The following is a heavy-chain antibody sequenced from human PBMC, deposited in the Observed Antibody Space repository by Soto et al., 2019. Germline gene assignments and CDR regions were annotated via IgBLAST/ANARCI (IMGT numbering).Heavy chain of an antibody. V-gene: IGHV4-34*01. J-gene: IGHJ4*02. D-gene: IGHD3-9*01. CDR2: INHSGRT. Sequence: SETLSLTCAVYGGSFIGYYWSWIRQPPGKGLEWIGEINHSGRTNYNPSLKSRVTISVDTSKNQFSLKLSSVTAADTAVYYCARGGSYDILTGYPYQLEFDHWGQGTLVTVS. CDR1: GGSFIGYY. CDR3: ARGGSYDILTGYPYQLEFDH.